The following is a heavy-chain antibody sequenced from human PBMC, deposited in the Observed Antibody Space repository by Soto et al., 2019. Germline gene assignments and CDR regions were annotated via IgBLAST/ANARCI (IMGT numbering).Heavy chain of an antibody. CDR3: AREVDTAMGLWWFAP. Sequence: QVQLVQSGAEVKKPGSSVKVSCKASGGTFSSYAINWVRQAPGQGLEWMGGIIPIFGTTNYAQKFQGRVTITADESTSTACLELSSLRSEDTAVYYCAREVDTAMGLWWFAPWGQGTLVTVSS. D-gene: IGHD5-18*01. CDR2: IIPIFGTT. J-gene: IGHJ5*02. CDR1: GGTFSSYA. V-gene: IGHV1-69*12.